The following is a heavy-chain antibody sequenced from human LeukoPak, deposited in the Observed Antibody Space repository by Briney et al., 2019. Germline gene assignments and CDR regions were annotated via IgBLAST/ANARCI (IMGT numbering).Heavy chain of an antibody. V-gene: IGHV3-9*01. CDR3: ARHMVRGVSSAFDI. J-gene: IGHJ3*02. D-gene: IGHD3-10*01. Sequence: GGSLRLSCAASGFTFDDYAMHWVRQAPGRGLEWVSGISWNSGSIGYADSVKGRFTISRDNAKNSLYLQMNSLRAEDTALYYCARHMVRGVSSAFDIWGQGTMVTVSS. CDR2: ISWNSGSI. CDR1: GFTFDDYA.